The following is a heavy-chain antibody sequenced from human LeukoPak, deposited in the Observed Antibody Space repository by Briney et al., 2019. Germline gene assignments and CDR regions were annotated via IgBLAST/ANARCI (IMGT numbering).Heavy chain of an antibody. V-gene: IGHV1-18*04. Sequence: ASVKVSCKASGYTFTGHYMHWVRQAPGQGLEWMGWISVYNGNTNYAQKLQGRVTMTTDTSTSTAYMDLRSLGSDDTAVYYCARLEFAGTHYFDYWGQGTLVTVSS. D-gene: IGHD1-1*01. CDR2: ISVYNGNT. CDR3: ARLEFAGTHYFDY. CDR1: GYTFTGHY. J-gene: IGHJ4*02.